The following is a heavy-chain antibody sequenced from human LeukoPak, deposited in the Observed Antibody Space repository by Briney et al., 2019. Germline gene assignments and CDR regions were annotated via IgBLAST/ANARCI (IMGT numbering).Heavy chain of an antibody. CDR1: GYTFTSYG. CDR2: ISAYNGNA. Sequence: ASVKVSCKASGYTFTSYGIGWVRQAPGQGLEWMGWISAYNGNANYAQKLQGRVTMTTDTSTSTAYMELRSLRSDDTAVYYCATVTPADAFDIWGQGTMVTVSS. CDR3: ATVTPADAFDI. V-gene: IGHV1-18*01. J-gene: IGHJ3*02. D-gene: IGHD2-15*01.